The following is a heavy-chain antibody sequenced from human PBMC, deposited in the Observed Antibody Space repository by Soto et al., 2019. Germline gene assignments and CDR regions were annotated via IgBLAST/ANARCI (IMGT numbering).Heavy chain of an antibody. D-gene: IGHD3-3*01. CDR2: IYYSGST. Sequence: QVQLQESGPGLVKPSQTLSLTCTVSGGSISRGGYYWSWIRQHPGKGLEWIGYIYYSGSTYYNPSHKGRVTKAVNTSKNQFSLKLSSVTAADTAVYYCARVPTWSGYLCRYYYGMDVWGQGTTVTVSS. J-gene: IGHJ6*02. CDR1: GGSISRGGYY. V-gene: IGHV4-31*03. CDR3: ARVPTWSGYLCRYYYGMDV.